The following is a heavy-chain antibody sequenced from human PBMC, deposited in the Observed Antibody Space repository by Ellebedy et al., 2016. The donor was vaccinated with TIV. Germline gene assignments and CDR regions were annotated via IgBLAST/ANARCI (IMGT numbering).Heavy chain of an antibody. CDR3: ARFRSSRRYGDYFDY. V-gene: IGHV1-69*10. J-gene: IGHJ4*02. CDR2: IIPIIGIT. D-gene: IGHD6-13*01. Sequence: AASVKVSCKASGDTFSSSAISWVRQAPGQRLEWLGGIIPIIGITNYAQKFQGRVTITADTSTSTAYMELSSLRSDDTAVFYCARFRSSRRYGDYFDYWGQGTLVTVSS. CDR1: GDTFSSSA.